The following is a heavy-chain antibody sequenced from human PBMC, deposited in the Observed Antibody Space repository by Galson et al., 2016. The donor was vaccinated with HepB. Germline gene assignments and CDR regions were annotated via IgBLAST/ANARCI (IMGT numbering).Heavy chain of an antibody. V-gene: IGHV3-11*01. CDR2: ISNSDETT. J-gene: IGHJ4*02. Sequence: SLRLSCAASGFTFRDYYMSWVRQAPGKGLEWVAYISNSDETTYYADSVKGRFTVSRDNAKNSLYLQVSSLRAEDTAVYFCARDSYPWDWGQGTLVTVSS. CDR1: GFTFRDYY. D-gene: IGHD7-27*01. CDR3: ARDSYPWD.